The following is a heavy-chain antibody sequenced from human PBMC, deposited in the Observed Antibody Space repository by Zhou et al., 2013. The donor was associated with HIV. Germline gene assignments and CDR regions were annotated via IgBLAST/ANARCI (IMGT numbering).Heavy chain of an antibody. V-gene: IGHV1-69*12. CDR1: GATFRTLS. D-gene: IGHD2-2*01. J-gene: IGHJ6*03. CDR3: ARVGSGVVPESMGDYYYYMGV. Sequence: QVHLVQSGSEVTKPGSSVKVSCKASGATFRTLSLSWVRQAPGQGLEWMGGIIPIFGTPNYSQKFRGRVTIKADESTSTAYMELRSLTSEDTAVYYCARVGSGVVPESMGDYYYYMGVWGEGTTVTVSS. CDR2: IIPIFGTP.